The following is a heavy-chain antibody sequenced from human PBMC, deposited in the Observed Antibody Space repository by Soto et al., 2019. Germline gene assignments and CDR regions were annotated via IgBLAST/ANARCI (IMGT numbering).Heavy chain of an antibody. CDR3: VKESSQHYYYYNGMDV. V-gene: IGHV3-64D*06. CDR2: ITSTGGTA. D-gene: IGHD6-19*01. Sequence: LRLSCSASGFAFSSYNMHWVRQAPGKGLERVSTITSTGGTAFYADSVKGRFTISRNNSKNTLYLQMSCLRAEDTAIYYCVKESSQHYYYYNGMDVWGQGTTVTVYS. CDR1: GFAFSSYN. J-gene: IGHJ6*02.